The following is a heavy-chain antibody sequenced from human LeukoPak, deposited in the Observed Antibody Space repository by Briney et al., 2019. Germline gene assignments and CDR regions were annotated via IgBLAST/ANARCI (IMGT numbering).Heavy chain of an antibody. V-gene: IGHV3-21*01. CDR3: ARAPFYGSGKPYYYYYYMDV. D-gene: IGHD3-10*01. CDR1: GFTFSSYS. Sequence: GSLRLSCAASGFTFSSYSMNWVRQAPGKGLEWVSSISSSSSYIYYADSVKGRFTISRDNAKNSLYLQMNSLRAEDTAVYYCARAPFYGSGKPYYYYYYMDVWGKGTTVTVSS. CDR2: ISSSSSYI. J-gene: IGHJ6*03.